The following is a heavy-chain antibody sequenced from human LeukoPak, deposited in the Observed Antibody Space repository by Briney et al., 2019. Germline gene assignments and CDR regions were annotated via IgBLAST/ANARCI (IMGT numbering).Heavy chain of an antibody. Sequence: PGGSLRLSCAASGFTFISYVMHWVRQAPGKGLVWVSRIIGDGSWAAYADSVKGRFTISRDNAKNTLYLQMNSLRVDDTAVYYCARGKTNGLDYWGQGILVTVSS. D-gene: IGHD1-14*01. V-gene: IGHV3-74*01. J-gene: IGHJ4*02. CDR1: GFTFISYV. CDR2: IIGDGSWA. CDR3: ARGKTNGLDY.